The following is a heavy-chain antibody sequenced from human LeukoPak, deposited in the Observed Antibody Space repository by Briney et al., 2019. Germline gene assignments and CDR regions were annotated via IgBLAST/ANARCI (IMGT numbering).Heavy chain of an antibody. Sequence: GGSLRLSCAASGFTFSNHDMNWVRQAPGKGLEWVANIKQDGSEKYYVDSVKGRFTISRDNAKNSLYLQMNSLRAEDTAVYYCARDRAWLDYWGQGTLVTVSS. J-gene: IGHJ4*02. CDR1: GFTFSNHD. D-gene: IGHD3-10*01. V-gene: IGHV3-7*03. CDR2: IKQDGSEK. CDR3: ARDRAWLDY.